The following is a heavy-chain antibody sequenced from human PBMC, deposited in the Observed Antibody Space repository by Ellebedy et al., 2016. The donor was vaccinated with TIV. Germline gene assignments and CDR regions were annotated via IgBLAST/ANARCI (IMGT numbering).Heavy chain of an antibody. CDR3: AKDQEVRGLRYFDY. D-gene: IGHD3-10*01. Sequence: GESLKISCAASGFTFSSYAMSWVRQAPGKGLEWVSTISNTGSRTYYADSVEGRFIISRDNSKKTLYLQMNSLRAEDTDVYYCAKDQEVRGLRYFDYWGQGTLVTVSS. J-gene: IGHJ4*02. CDR1: GFTFSSYA. V-gene: IGHV3-23*01. CDR2: ISNTGSRT.